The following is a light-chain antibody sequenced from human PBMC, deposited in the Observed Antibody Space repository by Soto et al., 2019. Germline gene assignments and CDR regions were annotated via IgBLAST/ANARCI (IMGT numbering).Light chain of an antibody. Sequence: EIVLTQSPGTLSVSPGERATLSCRASQTVRSSSLAWYQQKPGQAPRLLIYGASGRATGIPDKFSGSGSGTDFTLTISRLEPEDFAVYYCQQYGSSPYTFGEGPKLEI. V-gene: IGKV3-20*01. J-gene: IGKJ2*01. CDR1: QTVRSSS. CDR2: GAS. CDR3: QQYGSSPYT.